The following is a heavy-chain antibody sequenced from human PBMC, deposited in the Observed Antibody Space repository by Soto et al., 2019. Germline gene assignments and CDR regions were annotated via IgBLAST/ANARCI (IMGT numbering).Heavy chain of an antibody. CDR2: ISSSSSTI. Sequence: GGSLSLSCAASGFTFSSYSMNWVRQAPGKGLEWVSYISSSSSTIYYADSVKGRFTISRDNAKNSLYLQMNSLRDEDTAVYYCARDLDYDSSGYYSRFDYWGQGTLVTVSS. J-gene: IGHJ4*02. CDR3: ARDLDYDSSGYYSRFDY. V-gene: IGHV3-48*02. CDR1: GFTFSSYS. D-gene: IGHD3-22*01.